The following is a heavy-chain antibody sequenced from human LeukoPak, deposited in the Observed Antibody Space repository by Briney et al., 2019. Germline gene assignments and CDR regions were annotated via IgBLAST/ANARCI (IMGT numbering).Heavy chain of an antibody. CDR1: GGTFSSYA. Sequence: GASVKVSCKASGGTFSSYAISWVRQAPGQGLEWMGGIIPIFGTANYAQKFQGRVTITTDESTSTAYMELSSLRSEDTAVYYCARDVLTIFGVVPPWAFDIWGQGTMVTVSS. D-gene: IGHD3-3*01. V-gene: IGHV1-69*05. CDR2: IIPIFGTA. J-gene: IGHJ3*02. CDR3: ARDVLTIFGVVPPWAFDI.